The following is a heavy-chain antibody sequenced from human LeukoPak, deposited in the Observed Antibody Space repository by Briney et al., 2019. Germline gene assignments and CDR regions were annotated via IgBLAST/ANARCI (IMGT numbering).Heavy chain of an antibody. CDR2: INHSGST. Sequence: SETLSLTCAVYGGSFSGYYWSWIRQPPGKGLEWIGEINHSGSTNYNPSLKSRVTISVDTSKNQFSLKLSSVTAADTAVYYCARVRGTGYYRFFDYWGQGNLVTVSS. CDR3: ARVRGTGYYRFFDY. D-gene: IGHD3-9*01. J-gene: IGHJ4*02. V-gene: IGHV4-34*01. CDR1: GGSFSGYY.